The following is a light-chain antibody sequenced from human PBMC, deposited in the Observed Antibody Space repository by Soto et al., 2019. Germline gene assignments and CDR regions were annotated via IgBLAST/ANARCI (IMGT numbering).Light chain of an antibody. CDR1: ERIYSAY. Sequence: EVVLTQSPGTLSLSRGERATLSCRASERIYSAYLGWYQQKPGQAPRLLIYGTSSRATGIPDRFSGSGSGTDFTLTISRLEPEDFAVYYCQQYGSSRLTFGGGTKVDIK. CDR3: QQYGSSRLT. J-gene: IGKJ4*01. CDR2: GTS. V-gene: IGKV3-20*01.